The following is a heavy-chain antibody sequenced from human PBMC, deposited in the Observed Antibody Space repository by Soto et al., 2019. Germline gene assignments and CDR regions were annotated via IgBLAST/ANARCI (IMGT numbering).Heavy chain of an antibody. CDR1: GFTFSSFA. CDR2: ISSDVVNY. D-gene: IGHD2-15*01. Sequence: QVQLVESGGGVVQPGRSLRLSCAASGFTFSSFAMHWVRQAPGKGLEWLAVISSDVVNYYYAESVKGRVTISRDNSKNPLYLQMNSLGNEDTAVYYCARGGAWTPEGLGYWGQGTLVTVSS. V-gene: IGHV3-30-3*01. CDR3: ARGGAWTPEGLGY. J-gene: IGHJ4*02.